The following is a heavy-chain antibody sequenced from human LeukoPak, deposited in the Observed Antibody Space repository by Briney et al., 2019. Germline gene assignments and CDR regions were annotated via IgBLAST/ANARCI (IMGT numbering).Heavy chain of an antibody. Sequence: GGSLRLSCAASGLTFSSYSMNWVRQAPGKGLEWVSSISSSSSYIYYADSVKGRFTISRDNAKNSLYLQMNSLRAEDTAVYYCARDLTLYGDYSFDYWGQGTLVTVSS. D-gene: IGHD4-17*01. V-gene: IGHV3-21*01. CDR1: GLTFSSYS. CDR2: ISSSSSYI. J-gene: IGHJ4*02. CDR3: ARDLTLYGDYSFDY.